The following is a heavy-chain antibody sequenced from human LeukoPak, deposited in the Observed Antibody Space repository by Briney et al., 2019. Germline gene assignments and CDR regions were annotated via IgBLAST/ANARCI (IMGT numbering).Heavy chain of an antibody. CDR1: GFTFSNYA. J-gene: IGHJ4*02. Sequence: GGSLRLSCAVSGFTFSNYAMNWVRQAPGKGLEWVSAISGSGGSTYYADSVKGRFTISRDNSKNTLYLQMNNLGAEDTAVYYCAREDSSVWNANYWGLGTLVTVSS. D-gene: IGHD6-19*01. CDR2: ISGSGGST. V-gene: IGHV3-23*01. CDR3: AREDSSVWNANY.